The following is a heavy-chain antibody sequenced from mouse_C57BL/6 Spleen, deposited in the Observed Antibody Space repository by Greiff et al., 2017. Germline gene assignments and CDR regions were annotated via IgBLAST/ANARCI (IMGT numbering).Heavy chain of an antibody. CDR3: ARHEEAQFSYYYGSREVYFDY. Sequence: QVQLKQSGAELVKPGASVKLSCKASGYTFTEYTIHWVKQRSGQGLEWIGWFYPGSGSIKYNEKFKDKATLTADKSSSTVYMELSRLTSEDSAVYFCARHEEAQFSYYYGSREVYFDYWGQGTTLTVSS. CDR1: GYTFTEYT. CDR2: FYPGSGSI. V-gene: IGHV1-62-2*01. J-gene: IGHJ2*01. D-gene: IGHD1-1*01.